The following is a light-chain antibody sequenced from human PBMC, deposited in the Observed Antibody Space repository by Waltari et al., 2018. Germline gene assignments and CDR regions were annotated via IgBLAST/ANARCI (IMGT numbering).Light chain of an antibody. CDR3: QSYDSSVSAWV. Sequence: QSVLTQPPSVSGAPGQSITISCTGSSSNIGAGYDVHWYQHLPGTAPKLLIYGHNNPPPGVPYRFSGSKSGTSASLAITGLQAEDEADYYCQSYDSSVSAWVFGGGTKLTVV. CDR1: SSNIGAGYD. J-gene: IGLJ3*02. V-gene: IGLV1-40*01. CDR2: GHN.